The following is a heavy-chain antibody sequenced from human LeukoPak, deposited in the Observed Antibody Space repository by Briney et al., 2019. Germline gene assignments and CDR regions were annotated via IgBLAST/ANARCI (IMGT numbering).Heavy chain of an antibody. CDR3: ARSLTYDGDHPPFDY. CDR2: INTNTGNP. D-gene: IGHD4-17*01. CDR1: GYSFTSSV. Sequence: GASVKVSCKASGYSFTSSVINWVRQAPGQGLDWMGWINTNTGNPTYAQDFTEQFVFSLDTSVSTAYLQISSLKTENTAVHYCARSLTYDGDHPPFDYWGQGTLVTVSS. V-gene: IGHV7-4-1*02. J-gene: IGHJ4*02.